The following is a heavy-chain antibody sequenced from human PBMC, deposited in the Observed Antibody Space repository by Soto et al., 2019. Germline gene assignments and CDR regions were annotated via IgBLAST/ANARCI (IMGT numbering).Heavy chain of an antibody. D-gene: IGHD6-19*01. CDR1: GYTFTSYA. CDR2: INAGNGNT. V-gene: IGHV1-3*05. CDR3: ARASGWYVSDY. J-gene: IGHJ4*02. Sequence: QVQLVQSGAEEKKPGASVKVSCKASGYTFTSYAMHWVRQAPGQRLEWMGWINAGNGNTKYSQKFQGRVTITSDTSASTAYMELSSLRSEETAVYYCARASGWYVSDYWGQGTLVTVSS.